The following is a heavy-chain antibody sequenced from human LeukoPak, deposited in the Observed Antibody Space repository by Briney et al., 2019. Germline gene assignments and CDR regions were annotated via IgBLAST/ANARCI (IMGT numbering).Heavy chain of an antibody. CDR1: GYTFTSYG. V-gene: IGHV1-18*01. Sequence: ASVKVSCKASGYTFTSYGLTWVRQAPGQGLEWMGWITTYSGNTNYAQKLQGRVTMTTDTSTSTAYMELRSLRSDDTAVYYCARERGGHNVFDIWGQGTMVTVS. CDR2: ITTYSGNT. J-gene: IGHJ3*02. CDR3: ARERGGHNVFDI. D-gene: IGHD2-21*01.